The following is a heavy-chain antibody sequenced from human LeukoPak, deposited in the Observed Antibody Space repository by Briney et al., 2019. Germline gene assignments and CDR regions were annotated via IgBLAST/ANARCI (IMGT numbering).Heavy chain of an antibody. J-gene: IGHJ4*02. CDR2: IKGSDNYI. CDR3: ARSRSMSMNDKNLLY. CDR1: GFTFSAYT. Sequence: KPGGSLRLSCAASGFTFSAYTLNWVRQPPGKGLEWVSSIKGSDNYIYHADSVAGRFTVSTDDAQNSIHLQMNSLRVEDTAIYYCARSRSMSMNDKNLLYWGQGSLVTVSS. V-gene: IGHV3-21*06. D-gene: IGHD1-26*01.